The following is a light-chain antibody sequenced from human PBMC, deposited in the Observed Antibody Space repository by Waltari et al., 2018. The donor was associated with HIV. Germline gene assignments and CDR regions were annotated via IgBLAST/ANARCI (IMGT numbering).Light chain of an antibody. CDR2: NIN. CDR3: LLFYSGVRV. CDR1: TEAITGAHS. J-gene: IGLJ2*01. V-gene: IGLV7-46*01. Sequence: QAVVTQEPSLTVSPGGTVTLTCGSSTEAITGAHSPYWLQRKPGQAPTTLIYNINTKPSWTPARFSGSLLGGKAALTLSGAQSEDEAEYYCLLFYSGVRVFGGGTKLTVL.